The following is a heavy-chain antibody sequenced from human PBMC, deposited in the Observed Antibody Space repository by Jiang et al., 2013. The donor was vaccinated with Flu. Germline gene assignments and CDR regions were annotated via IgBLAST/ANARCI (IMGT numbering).Heavy chain of an antibody. CDR2: TYYRSKWYN. CDR3: ARDIEAFDY. V-gene: IGHV6-1*01. J-gene: IGHJ4*02. Sequence: GRTYYRSKWYNDYAVSVKSRITINPDTSKNQFSLQLNSVTPEDTAVYYCARDIEAFDYWGQGTLVTVSS. D-gene: IGHD6-13*01.